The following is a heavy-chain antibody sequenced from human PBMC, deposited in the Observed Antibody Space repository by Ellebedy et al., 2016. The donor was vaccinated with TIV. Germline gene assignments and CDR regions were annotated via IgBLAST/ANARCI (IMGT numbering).Heavy chain of an antibody. V-gene: IGHV3-9*01. CDR2: ISWNSGSI. D-gene: IGHD1-26*01. Sequence: SLKISCAASGFTFDDYAMHWVRQAPGKGLEWVSGISWNSGSIGYADSVKGRFTISRDNAKNSLYLQMNSLRVEDTAIYYCAKDLRGREDLWGQGTLVTVSS. J-gene: IGHJ5*02. CDR1: GFTFDDYA. CDR3: AKDLRGREDL.